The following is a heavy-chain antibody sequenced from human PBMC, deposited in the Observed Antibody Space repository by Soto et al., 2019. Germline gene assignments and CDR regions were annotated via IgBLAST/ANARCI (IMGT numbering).Heavy chain of an antibody. CDR2: ISAYNGNT. D-gene: IGHD4-4*01. V-gene: IGHV1-18*01. Sequence: GASVKVSCKASGYTFTSYGISWVRQAPGQGLEWMGWISAYNGNTNYAQKLQGRVTMTTDTSTSTAYMELRSLRSDDTAVYYCARDRPLYSNYVERPYDYWGQGTLVTVSS. CDR1: GYTFTSYG. J-gene: IGHJ4*02. CDR3: ARDRPLYSNYVERPYDY.